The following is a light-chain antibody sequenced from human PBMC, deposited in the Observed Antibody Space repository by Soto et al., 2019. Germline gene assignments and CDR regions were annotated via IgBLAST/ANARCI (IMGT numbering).Light chain of an antibody. CDR1: QRVGGG. V-gene: IGKV1-5*03. CDR3: LQYITYPFT. J-gene: IGKJ4*01. Sequence: DIQMTQSPSTLSASVGDRVTITCRASQRVGGGLAWYQQKPGKAPKILIYGASSLEYGVPSRFRGGGSGAECTLTIGGLQPDDFATYYGLQYITYPFTFGGGTKVDIK. CDR2: GAS.